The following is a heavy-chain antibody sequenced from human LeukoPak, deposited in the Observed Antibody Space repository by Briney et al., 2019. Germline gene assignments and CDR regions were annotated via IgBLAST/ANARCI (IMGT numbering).Heavy chain of an antibody. CDR1: GFTFSSYA. CDR2: ISYDGSNK. D-gene: IGHD3-10*01. CDR3: ARSSGSYIFDY. J-gene: IGHJ4*02. V-gene: IGHV3-30*04. Sequence: GRSLRLSCAAPGFTFSSYAMHWVRQAPGKGLEWVAVISYDGSNKYYADSVKGRFTISRDNSKNTLYLQMNSLRAEDTAVYYCARSSGSYIFDYWGQGTLVTVSS.